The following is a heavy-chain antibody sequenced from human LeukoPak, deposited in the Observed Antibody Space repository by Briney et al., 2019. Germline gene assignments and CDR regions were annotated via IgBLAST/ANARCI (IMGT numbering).Heavy chain of an antibody. D-gene: IGHD5-24*01. CDR1: GYTFSGYA. V-gene: IGHV1-3*01. CDR3: ARGIWSATRVDYYLDN. CDR2: INAGNGHT. J-gene: IGHJ4*02. Sequence: GAPVTLSCKASGYTFSGYAIHWVRQAPGQRFEWMGWINAGNGHTKYSQNFQGRVTITRDSSANTVYMELSSLTSEDTAVYYCARGIWSATRVDYYLDNWGQGTLVIVSS.